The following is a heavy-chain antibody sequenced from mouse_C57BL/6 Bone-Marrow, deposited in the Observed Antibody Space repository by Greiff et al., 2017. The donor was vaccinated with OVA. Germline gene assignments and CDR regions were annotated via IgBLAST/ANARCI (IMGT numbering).Heavy chain of an antibody. Sequence: EVKLMESGEGLVKPGGSLKLSCAASGFTFSSYAMSWVRQTPEQRLEWVAYISSGGDYIYYADTVKGRFTISRDNARNTLYLQMSSLKSEDTAMYYCTRVHWAFDYWGQGTTLTVSS. J-gene: IGHJ2*01. V-gene: IGHV5-9-1*02. CDR1: GFTFSSYA. CDR2: ISSGGDYI. CDR3: TRVHWAFDY. D-gene: IGHD4-1*01.